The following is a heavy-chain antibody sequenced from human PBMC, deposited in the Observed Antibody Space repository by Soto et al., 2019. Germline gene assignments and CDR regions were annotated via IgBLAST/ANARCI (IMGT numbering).Heavy chain of an antibody. D-gene: IGHD6-19*01. J-gene: IGHJ6*03. V-gene: IGHV1-18*01. Sequence: ASVKVSCKASGYTFTSYGISWVRQAPGQGLEWMGWISAYNGNTNYAQKLQGRVTMTTDTSTSTAYMELRSLRSDDTAVYYCARGSLSSGWNYYYYYMDVWGKGTTVTVSS. CDR3: ARGSLSSGWNYYYYYMDV. CDR1: GYTFTSYG. CDR2: ISAYNGNT.